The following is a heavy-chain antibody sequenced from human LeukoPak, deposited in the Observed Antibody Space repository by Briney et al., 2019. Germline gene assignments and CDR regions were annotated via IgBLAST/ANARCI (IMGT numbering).Heavy chain of an antibody. J-gene: IGHJ6*04. CDR1: GFTFSSYE. V-gene: IGHV3-48*03. CDR2: ISSSGSTI. D-gene: IGHD3-10*02. CDR3: AELGITMIGGV. Sequence: GGSLRLSCAASGFTFSSYEMKWVRQAPGKGLEWVSYISSSGSTIYYADSVKGRFTISRDNAKNSLYLQMNSLRAEDTAVYYCAELGITMIGGVWGKGTTVTVSS.